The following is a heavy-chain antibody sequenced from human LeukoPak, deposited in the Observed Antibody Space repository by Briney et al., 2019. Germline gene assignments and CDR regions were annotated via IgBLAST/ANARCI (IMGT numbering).Heavy chain of an antibody. CDR2: IYTSGST. V-gene: IGHV4-4*07. J-gene: IGHJ3*02. CDR1: GGSISSYY. Sequence: SETLSLTCTVSGGSISSYYWSWIRQPAGKGLEWTGRIYTSGSTNYNPSLKSRVTMSVDTSKNQFSLKLSSVTAADTAVYYCARDLWGRRIAARPHAFDIWGQGTMVTVSS. D-gene: IGHD6-6*01. CDR3: ARDLWGRRIAARPHAFDI.